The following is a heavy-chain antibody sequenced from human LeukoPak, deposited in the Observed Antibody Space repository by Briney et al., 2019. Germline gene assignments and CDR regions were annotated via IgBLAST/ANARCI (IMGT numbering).Heavy chain of an antibody. V-gene: IGHV4-59*01. J-gene: IGHJ4*02. CDR3: ARSYSSGFFDY. CDR2: IYYSGST. Sequence: SETLSLTCIVSGGSISSYYWSWIRQPPGKGLEWIGYIYYSGSTNYNPSLKSRVTISVDTSKNQFSLKLTSVTSADTAVYYCARSYSSGFFDYWGQGTLVTVSS. D-gene: IGHD6-25*01. CDR1: GGSISSYY.